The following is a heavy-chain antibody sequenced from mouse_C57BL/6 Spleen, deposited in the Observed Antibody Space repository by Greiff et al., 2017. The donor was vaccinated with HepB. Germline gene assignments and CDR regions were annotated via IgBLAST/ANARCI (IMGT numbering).Heavy chain of an antibody. D-gene: IGHD2-2*01. CDR2: IHPNSGST. CDR3: ARRVTTYWYFDV. V-gene: IGHV1-64*01. CDR1: GYTFTSYW. J-gene: IGHJ1*03. Sequence: VQLQQSGAELVKPGASVKLSCKASGYTFTSYWMHWVKQRPGQGLEWIGMIHPNSGSTNYNEKFKSKATLTVDKSSSTAYMQLSSLTSEDSAVYYCARRVTTYWYFDVWGTGTTVTVSS.